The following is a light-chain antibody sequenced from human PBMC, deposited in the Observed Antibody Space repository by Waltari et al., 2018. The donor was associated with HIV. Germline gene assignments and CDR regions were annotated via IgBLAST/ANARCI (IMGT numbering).Light chain of an antibody. Sequence: QSALTQPRSVSESPGQSVTISCTGTSSDVGGYNYVSWYQQHPGKAPKLMIYDVSKRPSGVPDRFSGSKSGNTASLTISGRQAEDEADYYCCSYAGDYTFVLFGGGTKLTVL. CDR2: DVS. V-gene: IGLV2-11*01. J-gene: IGLJ2*01. CDR3: CSYAGDYTFVL. CDR1: SSDVGGYNY.